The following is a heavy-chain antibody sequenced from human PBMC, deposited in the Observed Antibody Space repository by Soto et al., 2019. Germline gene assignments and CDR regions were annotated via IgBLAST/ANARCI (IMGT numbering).Heavy chain of an antibody. J-gene: IGHJ5*02. CDR3: ARDLRAKFDP. V-gene: IGHV3-66*01. Sequence: GGSLRLSCAVSGFTVSSNYMSWVRQAPGKGLEWVSVIYSGGSTNYADSVRGRFTISRDSSKNTLYLQMNSLRAEDTAVYYCARDLRAKFDPWGQGTLVTVSS. CDR2: IYSGGST. CDR1: GFTVSSNY.